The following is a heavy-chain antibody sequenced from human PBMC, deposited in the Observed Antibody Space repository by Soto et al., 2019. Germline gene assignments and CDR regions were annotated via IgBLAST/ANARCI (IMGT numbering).Heavy chain of an antibody. V-gene: IGHV3-23*01. CDR3: AKDRVVVAVRDAFDI. D-gene: IGHD2-15*01. CDR2: ISGSGGST. J-gene: IGHJ3*02. CDR1: GFTFSSYA. Sequence: PVGSLRLSCSASGFTFSSYAMIWVRQAPGKGLEWVSAISGSGGSTYYADSVHGRFTISRDNSKNTLSLQMTSLMAEDTAVYYCAKDRVVVAVRDAFDIWGQGTRVTVSS.